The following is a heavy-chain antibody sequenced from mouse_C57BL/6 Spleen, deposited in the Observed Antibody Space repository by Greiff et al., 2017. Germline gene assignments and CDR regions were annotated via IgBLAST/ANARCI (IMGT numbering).Heavy chain of an antibody. CDR1: GYAFTNYL. CDR2: INPGSGGT. CDR3: ARVMVTTGYFDY. Sequence: VKLMESGAELVRPGTSVKVSCKASGYAFTNYLIEWVKQRPGQGLEWIGVINPGSGGTNYNEKFKGKATLTADKSSSTAYMQLSSLTSEDSAVYFCARVMVTTGYFDYWGQGTTLTVSS. D-gene: IGHD2-2*01. V-gene: IGHV1-54*01. J-gene: IGHJ2*01.